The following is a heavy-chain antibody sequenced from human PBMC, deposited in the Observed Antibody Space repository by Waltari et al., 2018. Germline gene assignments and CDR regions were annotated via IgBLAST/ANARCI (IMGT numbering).Heavy chain of an antibody. CDR1: GFTFSSYA. D-gene: IGHD3-10*01. CDR3: ANAPTRGSHPMAYYFDY. J-gene: IGHJ4*02. CDR2: ISGSGGST. Sequence: EVQLVESGGGLVQPGGSLRLSCAASGFTFSSYAMSWVRQAPGKGLEWVSAISGSGGSTDYADSVKGRFTISRDNSKNTLYLQMNSLRAEDTAVYYCANAPTRGSHPMAYYFDYWGQGTLVTVSS. V-gene: IGHV3-23*04.